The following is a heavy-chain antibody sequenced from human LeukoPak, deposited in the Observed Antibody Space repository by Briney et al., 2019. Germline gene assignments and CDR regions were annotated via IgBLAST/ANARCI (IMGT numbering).Heavy chain of an antibody. CDR1: GFTVSSNY. CDR3: ARDSSPPYDAFDI. J-gene: IGHJ3*02. CDR2: IYSGGST. Sequence: GGSLRLSCAASGFTVSSNYMSWVRQAPGKGLEWVSAIYSGGSTYYADSVKGRFTISRDNSKNTLYPQMNSLRAEDTAVYYCARDSSPPYDAFDIWGQGTMVTVSS. D-gene: IGHD2-2*01. V-gene: IGHV3-53*01.